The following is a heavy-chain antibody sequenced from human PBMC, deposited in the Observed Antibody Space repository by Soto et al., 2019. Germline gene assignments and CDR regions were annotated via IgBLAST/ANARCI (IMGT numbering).Heavy chain of an antibody. Sequence: ASVKVSCKASGYTFTGYYIHWVRQAPGQGLEWMGWINPNSGSTNYAQKFQGWVTMTRDTSISTAYMELSRLRSDATAVYYCARDLSNIVSSYYYYGMDVGGKGPTVTFSS. D-gene: IGHD5-12*01. V-gene: IGHV1-2*04. CDR3: ARDLSNIVSSYYYYGMDV. CDR2: INPNSGST. CDR1: GYTFTGYY. J-gene: IGHJ6*04.